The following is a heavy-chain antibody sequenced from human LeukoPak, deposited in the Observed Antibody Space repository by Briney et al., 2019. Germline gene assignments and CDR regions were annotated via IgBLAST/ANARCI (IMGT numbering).Heavy chain of an antibody. D-gene: IGHD2-15*01. Sequence: PGGSLRLSCAASGFTFSSYAMSWVRQAPGKGLEWVSAISGSGGNTYYADSVKGRFTISRDNSKNTLYLQMNSLRAEDTAVYYCAKVGCSGGSCYYYYGMDVWGKGTTVTVSS. CDR2: ISGSGGNT. J-gene: IGHJ6*04. CDR1: GFTFSSYA. CDR3: AKVGCSGGSCYYYYGMDV. V-gene: IGHV3-23*01.